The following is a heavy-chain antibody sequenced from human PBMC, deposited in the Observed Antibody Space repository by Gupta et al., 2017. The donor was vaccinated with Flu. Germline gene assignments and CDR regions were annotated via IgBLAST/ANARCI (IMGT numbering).Heavy chain of an antibody. V-gene: IGHV3-48*03. D-gene: IGHD1-26*01. CDR2: ISSSGSTI. J-gene: IGHJ4*02. CDR3: ARGSGGSGSYFDY. CDR1: GFTFSSYE. Sequence: EVQLVESGGGLVQPGGSLRLSCAASGFTFSSYEMNWVRQAPGKGLEWVSYISSSGSTIYYADSVKGRFTISRDNAENSLYLQMNSLRAEDTAVYYCARGSGGSGSYFDYWGQGTLVTVSS.